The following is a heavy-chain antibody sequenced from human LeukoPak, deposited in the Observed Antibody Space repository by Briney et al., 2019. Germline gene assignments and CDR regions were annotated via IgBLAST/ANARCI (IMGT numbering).Heavy chain of an antibody. J-gene: IGHJ4*02. V-gene: IGHV3-74*01. CDR3: ARVGYCSSTSYYAVDY. Sequence: GGSLRLSCAASGFIFSNYRMHWVRQAPGKGLVWVSHINTDGSSTTYADSVKGRFTISRDNAKNTLYLQMNSLRAEDTAVYYCARVGYCSSTSYYAVDYWGQGTLVTVSS. CDR1: GFIFSNYR. CDR2: INTDGSST. D-gene: IGHD2-2*01.